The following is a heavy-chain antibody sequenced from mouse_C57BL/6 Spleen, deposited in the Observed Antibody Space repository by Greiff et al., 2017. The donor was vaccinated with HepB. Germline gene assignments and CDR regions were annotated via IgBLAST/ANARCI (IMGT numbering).Heavy chain of an antibody. V-gene: IGHV1-64*01. Sequence: VQLQQPGAELVKPGASVKLSCKASGYTFTSYWMHWVKQRPGQGLEWIGMIHPNSGSTNYNEKFKSKATLTVDKSSSTAYMQLSSLTSEDSAVYYCARFYDGYYVDYYAMDYWGQGTSVTVSS. CDR1: GYTFTSYW. D-gene: IGHD2-3*01. J-gene: IGHJ4*01. CDR3: ARFYDGYYVDYYAMDY. CDR2: IHPNSGST.